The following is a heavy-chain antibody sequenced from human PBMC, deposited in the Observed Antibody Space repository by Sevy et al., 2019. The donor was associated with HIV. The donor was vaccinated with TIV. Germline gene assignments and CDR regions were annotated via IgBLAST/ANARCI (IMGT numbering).Heavy chain of an antibody. Sequence: SETLSLTCAVYGGSFSGYYWSWIRQPPGKGLEWIGEINHSGSTNYNPSLKSRVTISVDTSKNQFPLKLSSVTAADTAVYYCARVEAGIAAAGRDPFFDYWGQGTLVTVSS. D-gene: IGHD6-13*01. CDR3: ARVEAGIAAAGRDPFFDY. CDR1: GGSFSGYY. V-gene: IGHV4-34*01. CDR2: INHSGST. J-gene: IGHJ4*02.